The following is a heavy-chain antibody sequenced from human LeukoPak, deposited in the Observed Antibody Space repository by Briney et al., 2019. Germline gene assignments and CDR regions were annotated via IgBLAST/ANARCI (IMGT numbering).Heavy chain of an antibody. Sequence: ASVKVSCKASGYTFTSYYMHWVRQAPGQGLEWMGIINPSGGSISYAQKFQGRVTMTRDTSTSTVYMELSSLRSEDTAVYYCASTNYYDSSGYYNDAFDIWGQGTMVTVSS. CDR1: GYTFTSYY. CDR2: INPSGGSI. CDR3: ASTNYYDSSGYYNDAFDI. J-gene: IGHJ3*02. V-gene: IGHV1-46*01. D-gene: IGHD3-22*01.